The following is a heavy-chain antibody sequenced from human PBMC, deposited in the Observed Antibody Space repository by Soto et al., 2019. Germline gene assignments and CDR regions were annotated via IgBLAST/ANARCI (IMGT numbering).Heavy chain of an antibody. J-gene: IGHJ3*02. CDR3: AKDLYGDYVIRMGALDI. CDR1: GFTFSSYA. D-gene: IGHD4-17*01. Sequence: PGGSLRLSCAASGFTFSSYAMSWVRQAPGKGLERVSAISGSGGSTYYADSVKGRFTISRDNSKNTLYLQMNSLRAEDTAVYYCAKDLYGDYVIRMGALDIWGQGTMVTVSS. V-gene: IGHV3-23*01. CDR2: ISGSGGST.